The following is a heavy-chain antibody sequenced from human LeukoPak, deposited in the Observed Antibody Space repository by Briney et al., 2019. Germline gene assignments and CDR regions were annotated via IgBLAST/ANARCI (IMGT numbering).Heavy chain of an antibody. CDR1: GFTFSSYW. J-gene: IGHJ4*02. CDR3: ARVSKGGYKSGPRDPPYYFDY. CDR2: IKQDGSEK. D-gene: IGHD1-1*01. Sequence: GGSLRLSCAASGFTFSSYWMSWVRQAPGKGLEWVANIKQDGSEKYYVDSVRGRFAISRDNAKNSLYLQMNSLRAEDTAVYYCARVSKGGYKSGPRDPPYYFDYWGQGTLVPVSS. V-gene: IGHV3-7*03.